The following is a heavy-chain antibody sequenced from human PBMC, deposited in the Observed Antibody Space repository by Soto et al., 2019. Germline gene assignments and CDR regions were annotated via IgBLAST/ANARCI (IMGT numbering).Heavy chain of an antibody. CDR3: ARIAGTTFYYYYYYMGV. J-gene: IGHJ6*03. D-gene: IGHD1-7*01. Sequence: SETLSLTCTVSGGSISSSSYYWGWIRQPPGKGLEWIGSIYYSGSTYYNPSLKSRVTISVDTSKNQFSLKLSSVTAADTAVYYCARIAGTTFYYYYYYMGVWGKGTTVTVSS. V-gene: IGHV4-39*01. CDR1: GGSISSSSYY. CDR2: IYYSGST.